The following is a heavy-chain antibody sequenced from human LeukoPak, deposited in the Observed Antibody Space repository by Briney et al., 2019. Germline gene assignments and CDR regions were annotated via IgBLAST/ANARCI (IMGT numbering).Heavy chain of an antibody. J-gene: IGHJ4*02. CDR2: INVNSGGT. V-gene: IGHV1-2*02. CDR1: GYTFTDDY. Sequence: ASVKVSCKASGYTFTDDYIHWVRQAPGQGLEWMGWINVNSGGTNYAQKFYARVTMTRNTSISTAYMELSRLRSDDTAVFYCARSPHILTGENFDFWGQGTLVTVSS. CDR3: ARSPHILTGENFDF. D-gene: IGHD3-9*01.